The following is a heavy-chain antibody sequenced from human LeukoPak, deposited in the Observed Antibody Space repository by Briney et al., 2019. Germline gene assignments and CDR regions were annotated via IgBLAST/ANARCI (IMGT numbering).Heavy chain of an antibody. V-gene: IGHV3-23*01. CDR3: ACIAAASNWFDP. CDR1: GFTFSSYA. Sequence: GGSLRLSCAASGFTFSSYAMSWVRQAPGKGLEWVSAISGSGGSTYYADSVKGRFTTSRDNSKNTLYLQMNSLRAEDTAVYYCACIAAASNWFDPWGQGTLVTVSS. CDR2: ISGSGGST. D-gene: IGHD6-13*01. J-gene: IGHJ5*02.